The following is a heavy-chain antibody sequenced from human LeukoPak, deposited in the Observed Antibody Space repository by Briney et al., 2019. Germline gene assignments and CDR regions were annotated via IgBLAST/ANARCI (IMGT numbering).Heavy chain of an antibody. CDR2: IKQDGSEK. Sequence: GRSLRLSCAASGFSFSSFGMHWVRQAPGKGLEWVANIKQDGSEKYYVDSVKGRFTISRDNAKNSLYLQMNSLRAEDTAVYYCARGWELLVWAPFDIWGQGTMVTVSS. J-gene: IGHJ3*02. CDR3: ARGWELLVWAPFDI. D-gene: IGHD1-26*01. V-gene: IGHV3-7*01. CDR1: GFSFSSFG.